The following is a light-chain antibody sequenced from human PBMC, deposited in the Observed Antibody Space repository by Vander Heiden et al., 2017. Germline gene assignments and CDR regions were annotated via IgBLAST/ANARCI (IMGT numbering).Light chain of an antibody. CDR1: SSDGGGYNY. J-gene: IGLJ2*01. V-gene: IGLV2-8*01. Sequence: QSALTQPPSASGSPGQSVTISCTGTSSDGGGYNYVSWYQQHPGKAPKVMIYEVSKRPSGVPDRFSGSKSGNTASLTVSGLQAEDEADYYCSSYVGSNNLVFGGGTKLTVL. CDR2: EVS. CDR3: SSYVGSNNLV.